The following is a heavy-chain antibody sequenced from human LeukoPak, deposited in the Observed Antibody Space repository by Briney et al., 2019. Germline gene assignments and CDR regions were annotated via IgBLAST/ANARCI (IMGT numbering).Heavy chain of an antibody. CDR1: GGSISTSSYY. J-gene: IGHJ5*02. V-gene: IGHV4-39*01. D-gene: IGHD2-2*01. Sequence: SETLSLTCTVPGGSISTSSYYWGWIRQPPGKGLEWIGSIFYSGTTYYNPSLKSRVTISVDTSKNHFSLNLKSVTAADTAVYYCARQPSLSYCSSATCWFATWGPGTLVTVSS. CDR3: ARQPSLSYCSSATCWFAT. CDR2: IFYSGTT.